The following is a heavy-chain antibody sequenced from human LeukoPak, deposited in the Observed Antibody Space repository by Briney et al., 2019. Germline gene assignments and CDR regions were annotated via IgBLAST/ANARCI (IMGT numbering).Heavy chain of an antibody. CDR1: GGSISTNNYY. D-gene: IGHD4-17*01. J-gene: IGHJ4*02. CDR2: IYYSGST. CDR3: ARLNYGDGDY. V-gene: IGHV4-39*01. Sequence: SETLSLTCTVSGGSISTNNYYWGWIRQSPGKRLEWIGSIYYSGSTYDNPSLRSRVTISVDTSKNQFSLKVTSVTAADTAVYYCARLNYGDGDYWGQGTLVTVSS.